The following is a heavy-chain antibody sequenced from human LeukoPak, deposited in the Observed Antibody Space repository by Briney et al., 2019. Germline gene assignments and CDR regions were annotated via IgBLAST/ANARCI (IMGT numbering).Heavy chain of an antibody. J-gene: IGHJ4*02. CDR2: IYYSGST. D-gene: IGHD5-18*01. CDR3: ARIQTGRGYSYGYRSLAADY. Sequence: SETLSLTCTVSGGSVSSGSYYWSWIRQPPGKGLEWIGYIYYSGSTNYNPSLKSRVTISVDTSKNQFSLKLSPVTAADTAVYYCARIQTGRGYSYGYRSLAADYWGQGALVTVSS. V-gene: IGHV4-61*01. CDR1: GGSVSSGSYY.